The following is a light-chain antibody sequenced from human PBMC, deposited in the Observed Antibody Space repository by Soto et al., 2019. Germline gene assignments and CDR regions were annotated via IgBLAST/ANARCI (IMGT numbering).Light chain of an antibody. J-gene: IGLJ2*01. CDR1: SGDIGTYNL. CDR2: EVN. V-gene: IGLV2-23*02. CDR3: CSYAGGSTVI. Sequence: QSALTQPASVSGSPGQSITISCTGTSGDIGTYNLVSWYQQHPGRAPKLIIFEVNKRPSGISNRFSASKSGNTASLAISGLRPEDEADYHCCSYAGGSTVICGEGTKLTVL.